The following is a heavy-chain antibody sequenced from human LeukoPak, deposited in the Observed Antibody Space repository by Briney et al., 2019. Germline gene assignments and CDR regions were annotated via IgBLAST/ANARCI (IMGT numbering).Heavy chain of an antibody. Sequence: GGSLRLSCAASGFHFSSYAMSWVRQAPGKGLEWVSAISGSGTSTHYADSVKGRFTISRDNSRNTLYLQMDSLRADDTAVYYCAKDLGLYTSIWYPDYWGQGTLVTVPS. CDR3: AKDLGLYTSIWYPDY. CDR2: ISGSGTST. CDR1: GFHFSSYA. V-gene: IGHV3-23*01. D-gene: IGHD6-13*01. J-gene: IGHJ4*02.